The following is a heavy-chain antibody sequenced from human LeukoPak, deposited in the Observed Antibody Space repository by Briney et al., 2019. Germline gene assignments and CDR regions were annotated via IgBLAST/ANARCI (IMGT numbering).Heavy chain of an antibody. D-gene: IGHD6-19*01. Sequence: SETLSLTCTFSGGSISSYYWSWIRQPPGKGLEWIGYIYYSGSTNYNPSLKSRVTISVDTSKNQFSLKLSSVTAADTAVYYCARGPGYSSGWYFIPGQIDAFDIWGQGTMVTVSS. V-gene: IGHV4-59*01. J-gene: IGHJ3*02. CDR3: ARGPGYSSGWYFIPGQIDAFDI. CDR1: GGSISSYY. CDR2: IYYSGST.